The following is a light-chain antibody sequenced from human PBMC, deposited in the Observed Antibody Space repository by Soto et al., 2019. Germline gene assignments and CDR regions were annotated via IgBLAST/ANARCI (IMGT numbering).Light chain of an antibody. CDR2: DGT. V-gene: IGKV1-33*01. CDR1: QHISDY. Sequence: DTRLTQSPSSLSASVGDRVTITCQASQHISDYLNWYQQKPGKAPKLLIYDGTKLETGVPSRFSGSGSVTEFTFTISSLQPEDTATYYCHQYFNPRTFGGGTKVEIK. CDR3: HQYFNPRT. J-gene: IGKJ4*01.